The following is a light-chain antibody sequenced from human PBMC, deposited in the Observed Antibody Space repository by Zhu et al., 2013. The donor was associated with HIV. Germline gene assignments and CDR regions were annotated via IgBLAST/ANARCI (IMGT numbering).Light chain of an antibody. CDR2: GTS. V-gene: IGKV3-20*01. Sequence: EIVMTQSPGTLSLSPGERATLSCRASQSVSSTYLAWYQQKPGQAPRLLIYGTSSRASGIPDRFQWQVGLGQTSLSPSADWTPRSILQCYFCQQYGSSTTPPFGGRDRGWR. J-gene: IGKJ4*02. CDR1: QSVSSTY. CDR3: QQYGSSTTPP.